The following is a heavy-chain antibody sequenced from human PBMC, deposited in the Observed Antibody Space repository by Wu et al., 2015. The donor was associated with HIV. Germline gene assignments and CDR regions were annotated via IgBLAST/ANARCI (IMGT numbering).Heavy chain of an antibody. V-gene: IGHV1-69*12. D-gene: IGHD2-21*01. Sequence: QVQLVQSGAGVKKPGSSVRVSCKASGGTFSSYAFSWVRQAPGQGLEWMGGIIPISKTADYAQKFQGRVTITADESTRTIYMALTGLRSEDTAIYFCARDLLWGEDFWGQGTLVTVST. CDR1: GGTFSSYA. CDR2: IIPISKTA. CDR3: ARDLLWGEDF. J-gene: IGHJ4*02.